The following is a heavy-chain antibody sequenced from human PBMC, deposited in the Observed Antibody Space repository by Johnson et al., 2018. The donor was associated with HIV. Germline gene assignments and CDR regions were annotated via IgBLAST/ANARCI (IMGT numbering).Heavy chain of an antibody. CDR3: ARDSTPWGDDYVDYAFDI. D-gene: IGHD4/OR15-4a*01. CDR2: ISGSGGST. V-gene: IGHV3-23*04. J-gene: IGHJ3*02. CDR1: GFTFSSYA. Sequence: VQLVESGGGLVKPGGSLRLSCAASGFTFSSYAMSWVRQAPGKGLEWVSAISGSGGSTYYADSVKGRFTISRDNSKNTLYLQMNSLRAEDTAVYYCARDSTPWGDDYVDYAFDIWGQGTLVTVSS.